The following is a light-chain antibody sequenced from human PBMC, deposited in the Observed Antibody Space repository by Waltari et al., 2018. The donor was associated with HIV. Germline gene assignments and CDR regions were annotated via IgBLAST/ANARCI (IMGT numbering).Light chain of an antibody. V-gene: IGLV1-40*01. CDR2: GNS. Sequence: SVLTQPPSVPGAPGQWVTISCTRTSPNIAASNDVHSDQQLPVTAPKLLIYGNSNRPSGVPDRFSGSKSGTSASLAITGLQAEDEADYYCQSYDSSLSGSVFGGGTKLTVL. J-gene: IGLJ3*02. CDR1: SPNIAASND. CDR3: QSYDSSLSGSV.